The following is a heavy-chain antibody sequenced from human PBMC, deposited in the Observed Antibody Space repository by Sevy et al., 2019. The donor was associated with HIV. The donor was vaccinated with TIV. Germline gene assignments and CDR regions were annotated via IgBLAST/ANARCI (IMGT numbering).Heavy chain of an antibody. CDR2: ISNDGSNE. Sequence: GGSLRLSCAASGFNLRSHAMHWVRQAPGKGLEWVAVISNDGSNEVYADSVKGRFTISRDNSKNTLYLQLNSLRGEDTAVYYCARDTRGYSWGLLEYWGQGTLVTVSS. D-gene: IGHD5-12*01. CDR1: GFNLRSHA. J-gene: IGHJ1*01. V-gene: IGHV3-30*04. CDR3: ARDTRGYSWGLLEY.